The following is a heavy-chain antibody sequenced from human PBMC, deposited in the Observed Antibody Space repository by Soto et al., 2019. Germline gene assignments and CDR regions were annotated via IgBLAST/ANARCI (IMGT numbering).Heavy chain of an antibody. CDR3: ARHGFYGDYSSNYFDP. V-gene: IGHV5-51*01. Sequence: PGESLKISCKGSGYSFTNYWIAWMRQMPGEGLEYMGIIYPSDSTARYSPSFQGQVTFSVDKSISTAYSQWNSLKASDTAMYYCARHGFYGDYSSNYFDPWGQGTLVTVSS. CDR1: GYSFTNYW. D-gene: IGHD4-17*01. J-gene: IGHJ5*02. CDR2: IYPSDSTA.